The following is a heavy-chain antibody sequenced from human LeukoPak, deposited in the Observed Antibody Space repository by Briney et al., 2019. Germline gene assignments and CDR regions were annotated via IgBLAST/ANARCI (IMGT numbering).Heavy chain of an antibody. V-gene: IGHV4-59*08. J-gene: IGHJ1*01. CDR2: IYYSGNT. D-gene: IGHD2-15*01. CDR1: GGSISTYY. CDR3: ARRGRSGSPFQD. Sequence: SETLSLTCSVSGGSISTYYWTWIRQPPGKGLEWIGYIYYSGNTDYNPSLKSRVTISVDTSKNQVSLKLSSVTAADTAVYYCARRGRSGSPFQDWGQGTLVTVSS.